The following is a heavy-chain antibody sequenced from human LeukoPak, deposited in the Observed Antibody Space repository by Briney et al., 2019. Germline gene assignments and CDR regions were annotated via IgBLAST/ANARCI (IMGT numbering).Heavy chain of an antibody. V-gene: IGHV4-39*07. CDR3: ARGSDVDPWH. CDR1: GGSISSSSYY. Sequence: SETLSLTCTVSGGSISSSSYYWGWIRQPPGKGLEWIGSIYYSGSTYYNPSLKSRVTISVDTSKNQFSLKLSSVTAADTAVYYCARGSDVDPWHWGQGTLVTVSS. J-gene: IGHJ4*02. CDR2: IYYSGST. D-gene: IGHD5-12*01.